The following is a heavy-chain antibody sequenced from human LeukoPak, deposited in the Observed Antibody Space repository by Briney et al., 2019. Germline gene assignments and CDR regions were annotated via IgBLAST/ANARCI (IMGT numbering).Heavy chain of an antibody. V-gene: IGHV3-74*01. J-gene: IGHJ4*02. CDR2: IHDDGSST. D-gene: IGHD6-13*01. Sequence: PGGSLRLSCVVSGFTFSSYAMSWVRQAPGKGLVWVSQIHDDGSSTTYADSVKGRFTISRDNAKNTLYLQMNSLRAEDTAVYYCARGPRFSNFDNWGQGTLVTVSS. CDR3: ARGPRFSNFDN. CDR1: GFTFSSYA.